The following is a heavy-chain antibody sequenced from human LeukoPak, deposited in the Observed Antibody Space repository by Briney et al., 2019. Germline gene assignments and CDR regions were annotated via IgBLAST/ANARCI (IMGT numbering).Heavy chain of an antibody. D-gene: IGHD6-19*01. CDR3: ASISSGWHGVDY. CDR1: GGTFSSYA. Sequence: SVKVSCKASGGTFSSYAISWVRQAPGQGLEWMGGIIPIFGTANYAQKCQGRVTITTDESTSTAYMELSSLRSEDTAVCYCASISSGWHGVDYWGQGTLVTVSS. V-gene: IGHV1-69*05. J-gene: IGHJ4*02. CDR2: IIPIFGTA.